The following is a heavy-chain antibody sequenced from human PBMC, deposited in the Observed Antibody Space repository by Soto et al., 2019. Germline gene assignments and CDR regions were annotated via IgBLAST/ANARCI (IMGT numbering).Heavy chain of an antibody. D-gene: IGHD3-3*01. V-gene: IGHV3-23*01. CDR2: ISGSGGST. CDR1: GFTFSSYA. CDR3: AKSPHDFWSGYFDY. J-gene: IGHJ4*02. Sequence: GGSLRLSCAAPGFTFSSYAMSWVRQAPGKGLEWVSAISGSGGSTYYADSVKGRFTISRDNSKNTLYLQMNSLRAEDTAVYYCAKSPHDFWSGYFDYWGQGTLVTVSS.